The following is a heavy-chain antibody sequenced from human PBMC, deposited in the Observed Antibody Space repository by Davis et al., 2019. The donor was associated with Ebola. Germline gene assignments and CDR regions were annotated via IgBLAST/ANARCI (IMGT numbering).Heavy chain of an antibody. CDR1: GFTFSSFA. CDR3: VIGCSSTSCPSIMDV. Sequence: PGGSLRLSCAASGFTFSSFAMSWVRQAPGKGLEYVSAINSNGGSTYYADSVKGRFTISRDNSKNTLYLQMSSLRAEDTAVYYCVIGCSSTSCPSIMDVWGKGTTVTVSS. V-gene: IGHV3-64D*06. D-gene: IGHD2-2*01. CDR2: INSNGGST. J-gene: IGHJ6*03.